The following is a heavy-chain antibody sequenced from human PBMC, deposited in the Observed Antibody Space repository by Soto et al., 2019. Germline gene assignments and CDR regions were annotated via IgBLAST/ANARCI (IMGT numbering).Heavy chain of an antibody. CDR3: ARDGYSSSWRTGDGFDV. Sequence: QMQLVESGGGVVQPGGSLRLSCSASGFIFNNYGIHWVRQAPGKGLEWVAVIWYDGSNKYYADSVKGRFTISRDTSKNTLFLQMNSLRAEDTAVYYCARDGYSSSWRTGDGFDVWGQGTMVTVSS. D-gene: IGHD6-13*01. V-gene: IGHV3-33*01. CDR2: IWYDGSNK. CDR1: GFIFNNYG. J-gene: IGHJ3*01.